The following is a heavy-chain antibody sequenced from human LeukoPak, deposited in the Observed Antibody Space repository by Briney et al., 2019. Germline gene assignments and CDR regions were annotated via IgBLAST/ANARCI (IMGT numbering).Heavy chain of an antibody. J-gene: IGHJ5*02. CDR1: GGTVSSYA. D-gene: IGHD2-2*01. Sequence: ASVKVSCKASGGTVSSYAISWVRQAPGQGLEWMGRIIPILGIANYAQKFQGRVTITADKSTSTAYMELSSLRSEDTAVYYCARDPSDCSSTSCYDNWFDPWGQGTLVTVSS. V-gene: IGHV1-69*04. CDR3: ARDPSDCSSTSCYDNWFDP. CDR2: IIPILGIA.